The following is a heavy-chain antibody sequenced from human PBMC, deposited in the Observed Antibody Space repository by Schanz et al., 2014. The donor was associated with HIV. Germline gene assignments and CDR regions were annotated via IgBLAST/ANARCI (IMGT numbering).Heavy chain of an antibody. Sequence: EVQLLESGGGLVQPGGSLRISCVASGFSFLRYEMSWVRQAPGKGLEWLSTLSGSGDRTYYADSVKGRVTISRDNSKNTLYLQMNSLRVEDTAVYFCARGVTDYGDEYYFDYWGQGTLVTVSS. CDR1: GFSFLRYE. CDR3: ARGVTDYGDEYYFDY. CDR2: LSGSGDRT. D-gene: IGHD4-17*01. V-gene: IGHV3-23*01. J-gene: IGHJ4*02.